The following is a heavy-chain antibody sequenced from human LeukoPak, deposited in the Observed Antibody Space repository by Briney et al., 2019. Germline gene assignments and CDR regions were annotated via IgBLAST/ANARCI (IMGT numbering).Heavy chain of an antibody. CDR3: AKPHHSSSSGYFDY. J-gene: IGHJ4*02. Sequence: PGGSLRLSCAASGFTFSSYAMSWVRQAPGKGLEWVPAISGSGGSTYYADSVKGRFTISRDNSKNTLYLQMNSLRAEDTAVYYCAKPHHSSSSGYFDYWGQGTLVTVSS. V-gene: IGHV3-23*01. CDR1: GFTFSSYA. D-gene: IGHD6-6*01. CDR2: ISGSGGST.